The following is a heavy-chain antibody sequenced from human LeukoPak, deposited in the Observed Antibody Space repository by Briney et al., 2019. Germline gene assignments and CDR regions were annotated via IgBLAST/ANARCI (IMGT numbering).Heavy chain of an antibody. D-gene: IGHD6-6*01. J-gene: IGHJ4*02. V-gene: IGHV3-23*01. CDR1: GFTFSSYG. CDR3: AKAHSIAARVDFDY. Sequence: GGSLRLSCAASGFTFSSYGMSWVRQAPGKGLAWVSTISGSGGSTYYADSVKGRFTISRDNSKNTLYLQMNSLRAEDTAVYYCAKAHSIAARVDFDYWGQGTLVTVSS. CDR2: ISGSGGST.